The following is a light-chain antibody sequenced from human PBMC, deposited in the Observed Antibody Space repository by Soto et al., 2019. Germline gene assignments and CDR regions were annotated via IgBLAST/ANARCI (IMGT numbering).Light chain of an antibody. V-gene: IGKV3-20*01. Sequence: EIVLTQSPGTLSLSPGERATLSCRDSQSVNSNYLGWYQKKPAQAPRLLIYAASSRATGVPDRFSGSGSGTDFTLTISRLEPEDFAVYYCQQYGTSPYTFGQGTKLEIK. CDR1: QSVNSNY. CDR3: QQYGTSPYT. CDR2: AAS. J-gene: IGKJ2*01.